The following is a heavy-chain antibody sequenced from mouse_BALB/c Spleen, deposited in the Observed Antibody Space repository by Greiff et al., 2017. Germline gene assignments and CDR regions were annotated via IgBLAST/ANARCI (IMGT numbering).Heavy chain of an antibody. Sequence: VQLKQSGPELVKPGASVKISCKASGYTFTDYNMHWVKQSHGKSLEWIGYIYPYNGGTGYNQKFKSKATLTVDNSSSTAYMELRSLTSEDSAVYYCARGPSYYYGSPAYWGQGTLVTVSA. CDR1: GYTFTDYN. V-gene: IGHV1S29*02. CDR3: ARGPSYYYGSPAY. D-gene: IGHD1-1*01. J-gene: IGHJ3*01. CDR2: IYPYNGGT.